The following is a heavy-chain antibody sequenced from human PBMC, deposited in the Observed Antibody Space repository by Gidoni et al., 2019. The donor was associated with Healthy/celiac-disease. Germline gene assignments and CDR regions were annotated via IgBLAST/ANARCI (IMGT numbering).Heavy chain of an antibody. CDR2: ISSSSSYI. V-gene: IGHV3-21*01. D-gene: IGHD6-13*01. CDR3: ARDQYSSSLGAGMDV. Sequence: VRQAPGKGLEWVSSISSSSSYIYYADSVKGRFTISRDNAKNSLYLQMNSLRAEDTAVYYCARDQYSSSLGAGMDVWGQGTTVTVSS. J-gene: IGHJ6*02.